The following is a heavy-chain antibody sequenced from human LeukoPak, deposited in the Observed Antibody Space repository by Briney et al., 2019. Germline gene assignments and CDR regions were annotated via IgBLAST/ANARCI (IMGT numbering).Heavy chain of an antibody. CDR3: AKKVRSYYYFDY. CDR2: ISGSGGST. V-gene: IGHV3-23*01. D-gene: IGHD1-26*01. CDR1: GFTFSSYA. J-gene: IGHJ4*02. Sequence: GGSLRFSCAASGFTFSSYAMSWVRQAPGKGLEWVSAISGSGGSTYYADSVKGRFTISRDNSKNTLYLQMNSLRAEDTAVYYCAKKVRSYYYFDYWGQGTLVTVSS.